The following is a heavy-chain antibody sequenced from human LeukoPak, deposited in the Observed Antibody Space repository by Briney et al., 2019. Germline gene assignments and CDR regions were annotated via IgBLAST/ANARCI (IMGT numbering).Heavy chain of an antibody. V-gene: IGHV3-66*03. J-gene: IGHJ4*02. CDR3: ARDTGINGYYYDSSGAYFDY. CDR1: GFTVSSNY. Sequence: GGSLRLSCAASGFTVSSNYMSWVRQAPGKGLEWVSVIYSSGSTYYADSVKGRFTISRDNSKNTLYLQMNSLRAEDTAVYYCARDTGINGYYYDSSGAYFDYWGQGTLVTVSS. D-gene: IGHD3-22*01. CDR2: IYSSGST.